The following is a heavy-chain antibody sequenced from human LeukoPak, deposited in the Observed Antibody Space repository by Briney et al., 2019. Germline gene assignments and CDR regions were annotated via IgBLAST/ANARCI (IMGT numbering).Heavy chain of an antibody. CDR2: IYYSGST. D-gene: IGHD3-10*01. V-gene: IGHV4-39*07. CDR1: GGSISSSSYY. J-gene: IGHJ6*03. Sequence: SETLSLTCTVSGGSISSSSYYWGWIRQPPGKGLEWIGSIYYSGSTYYNPSLKSRVTISVDTSKNQFSLKLSSVTAADTAVYYCARDYYGSGSYYSGYYYYYYMDVWGKGTTVTISS. CDR3: ARDYYGSGSYYSGYYYYYYMDV.